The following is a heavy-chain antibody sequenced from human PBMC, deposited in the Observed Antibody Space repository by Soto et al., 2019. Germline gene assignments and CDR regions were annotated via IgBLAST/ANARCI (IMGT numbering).Heavy chain of an antibody. D-gene: IGHD2-2*01. J-gene: IGHJ4*02. CDR2: IYYSGST. V-gene: IGHV4-30-4*01. CDR1: GGSISSGDYY. Sequence: SETLSLTCTVSGGSISSGDYYWSWIRQPPGKGLEWIGYIYYSGSTYYNPSLKSRVTISVDTSKNQFSLKLSSVTAADTAVYYCARDRRAPAAPFDYWGQGTLVTVSS. CDR3: ARDRRAPAAPFDY.